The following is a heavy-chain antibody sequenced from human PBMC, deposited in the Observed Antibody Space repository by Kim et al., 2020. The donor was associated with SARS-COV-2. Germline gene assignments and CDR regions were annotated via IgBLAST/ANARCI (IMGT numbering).Heavy chain of an antibody. V-gene: IGHV1-18*01. J-gene: IGHJ5*02. Sequence: AQKLQGRVTMTTDTSTSTAYMELRSLRSDDTAVYYCARGGAVYPSGWFDPWGQGTLVTVSS. D-gene: IGHD2-2*02. CDR3: ARGGAVYPSGWFDP.